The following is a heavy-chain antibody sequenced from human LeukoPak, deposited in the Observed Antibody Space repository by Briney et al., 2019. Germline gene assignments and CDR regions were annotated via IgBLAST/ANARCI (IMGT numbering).Heavy chain of an antibody. CDR2: ISGSGGST. D-gene: IGHD6-19*01. CDR1: GLTFSSYA. V-gene: IGHV3-23*01. J-gene: IGHJ6*02. Sequence: GGSLRLSCAASGLTFSSYAMSWVRQAPGKGLEWVSSISGSGGSTYYADSVKGRFTISRDNSQNTLYLQMNSLRAEDTAVYYCAKDRSGGGHYYFGMDVWGPGTTVTVSS. CDR3: AKDRSGGGHYYFGMDV.